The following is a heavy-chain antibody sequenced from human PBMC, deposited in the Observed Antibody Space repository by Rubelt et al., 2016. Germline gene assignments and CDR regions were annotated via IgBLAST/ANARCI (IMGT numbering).Heavy chain of an antibody. CDR2: INHSGST. CDR3: ARGKDSSQPLLFYY. D-gene: IGHD3-22*01. V-gene: IGHV4-34*01. J-gene: IGHJ4*02. CDR1: GGSFSGYY. Sequence: QVQLQQWGAGLLKPSETLSLTCAVYGGSFSGYYWSWIRQPPGKGLEWIGEINHSGSTNYNPSLKSRVTISVDTSKNQFSLKLSSVTAADTAVYYCARGKDSSQPLLFYYWGQGTLVTVSS.